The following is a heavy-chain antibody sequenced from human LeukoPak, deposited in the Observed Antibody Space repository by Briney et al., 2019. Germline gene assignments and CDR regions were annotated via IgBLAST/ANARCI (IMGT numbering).Heavy chain of an antibody. CDR2: IGGSGGST. J-gene: IGHJ4*02. CDR1: GFTFSSYG. V-gene: IGHV3-23*01. CDR3: AKDYLRYCSGGSCCPFDY. D-gene: IGHD2-15*01. Sequence: PGGSLRLSCAASGFTFSSYGMSWVRQAPGKGLEWVSAIGGSGGSTYYADSVKGRFTISRDNSKNTLYLQMNSLRAEDTAVYYCAKDYLRYCSGGSCCPFDYWGQGTLVTVSS.